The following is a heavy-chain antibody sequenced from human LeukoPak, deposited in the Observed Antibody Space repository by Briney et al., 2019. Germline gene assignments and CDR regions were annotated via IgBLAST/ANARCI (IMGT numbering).Heavy chain of an antibody. CDR3: ARDLPVIQLERGFDY. V-gene: IGHV3-48*03. CDR2: ISASGITI. Sequence: PGGSLRLSCAASEFTFSSYEMNWVRQAPGKGLEWVSYISASGITIYYADSVTGRFTISRDNAKNSLYLQMNSLRAEDTAVYYCARDLPVIQLERGFDYWGQGTLVTVSS. D-gene: IGHD1-1*01. J-gene: IGHJ4*02. CDR1: EFTFSSYE.